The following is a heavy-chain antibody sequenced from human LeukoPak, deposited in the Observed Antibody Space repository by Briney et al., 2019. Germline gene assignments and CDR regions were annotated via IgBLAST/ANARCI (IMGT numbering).Heavy chain of an antibody. Sequence: GGSLRLSCAASGFTFSSYEMNWVRQAPGKGLEWVSYISSSGSTIYYADSVKGRFTISRDNSKNTLYLQMNSLRGDDTAVYYCAKEEQGRATGYFDYWGQGTLVTVSS. CDR2: ISSSGSTI. V-gene: IGHV3-48*03. CDR1: GFTFSSYE. CDR3: AKEEQGRATGYFDY. J-gene: IGHJ4*02. D-gene: IGHD5-24*01.